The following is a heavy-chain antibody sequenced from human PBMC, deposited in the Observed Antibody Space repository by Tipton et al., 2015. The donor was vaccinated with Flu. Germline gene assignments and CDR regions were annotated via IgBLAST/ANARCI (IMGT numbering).Heavy chain of an antibody. CDR3: AKEDCSSTSCYVGY. V-gene: IGHV3-9*01. D-gene: IGHD2-2*01. CDR2: ISWNSGSI. Sequence: SLRLSCAASGFTFDDYAMHWVRQAPGKGLEWVSGISWNSGSIGYADSVKGRFTISGDNAKNSLYLQMNSLRAEDTALYYCAKEDCSSTSCYVGYWGQGTLVTVSS. J-gene: IGHJ4*02. CDR1: GFTFDDYA.